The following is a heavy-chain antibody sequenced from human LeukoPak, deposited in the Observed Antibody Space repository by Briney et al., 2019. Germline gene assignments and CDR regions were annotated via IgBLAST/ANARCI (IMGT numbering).Heavy chain of an antibody. Sequence: PGGSLRLSCVAYQFTFSNYEMTWVRQAPGKGLEWVSGISDTGRSTYYANSVKGRFTISRSNSKSTLYLQMNSLRDEDTAVYYCAKVLRGLAYYGDYRDWGQGTLVTVSS. CDR2: ISDTGRST. J-gene: IGHJ4*02. V-gene: IGHV3-23*01. CDR1: QFTFSNYE. CDR3: AKVLRGLAYYGDYRD. D-gene: IGHD4-17*01.